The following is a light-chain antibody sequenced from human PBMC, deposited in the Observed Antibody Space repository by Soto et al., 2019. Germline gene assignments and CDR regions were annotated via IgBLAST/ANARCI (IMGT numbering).Light chain of an antibody. CDR2: GAS. CDR3: QQYGSSPPT. CDR1: QSVSSNY. Sequence: EIVLTQSPGTLSLSPGERATLSCRASQSVSSNYLAWYQRKPGQAPRLLIYGASSRAIDIPNRFSGSGSGTEFTLTITRLEPEDFAVYYCQQYGSSPPTFGQGTKVEI. V-gene: IGKV3-20*01. J-gene: IGKJ1*01.